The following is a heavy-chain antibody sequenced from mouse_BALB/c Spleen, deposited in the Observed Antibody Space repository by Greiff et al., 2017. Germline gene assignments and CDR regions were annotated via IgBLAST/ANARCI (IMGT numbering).Heavy chain of an antibody. CDR1: GFTFSSFG. V-gene: IGHV5-17*02. CDR3: ARYYGYDVGSWFAY. J-gene: IGHJ3*01. D-gene: IGHD2-2*01. CDR2: ISSGSSTI. Sequence: EVMLVESGGGLVQPGGSRKLSCAASGFTFSSFGMHWVRQAPEKGLEWVAYISSGSSTIYYADTVKGRFTISRDNPKNTLFLQMTSLRSEDTAMYYCARYYGYDVGSWFAYWGQGTLVTVSA.